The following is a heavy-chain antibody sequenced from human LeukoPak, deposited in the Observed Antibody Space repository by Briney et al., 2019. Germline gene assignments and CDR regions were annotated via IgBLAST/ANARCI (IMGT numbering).Heavy chain of an antibody. J-gene: IGHJ4*02. CDR3: ARGVETTRGDY. Sequence: GGSLRLSCAASGFTFSSYAMHWVRQAPGKGLEWVAVISYDGSNKYYADSVKGRFTISRDNSKNTLYLQMNSLRAEDTAVYYCARGVETTRGDYWGQGTLVTVSS. D-gene: IGHD4-23*01. CDR1: GFTFSSYA. V-gene: IGHV3-30*04. CDR2: ISYDGSNK.